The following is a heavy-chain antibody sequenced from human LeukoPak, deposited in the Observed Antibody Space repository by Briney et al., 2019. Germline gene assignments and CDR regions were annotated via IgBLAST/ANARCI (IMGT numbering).Heavy chain of an antibody. CDR3: ARVLVTTVPFDP. CDR2: IYHSGST. D-gene: IGHD4-17*01. J-gene: IGHJ5*02. Sequence: SQTLSLTCTVSGGSISSGGYYWSWIRQPPGKGLEWIGYIYHSGSTYYNPSLKSRVTISVDRSKNQFSLKLSSVTAADTAVYYCARVLVTTVPFDPWGQGTLVTVSS. CDR1: GGSISSGGYY. V-gene: IGHV4-30-2*01.